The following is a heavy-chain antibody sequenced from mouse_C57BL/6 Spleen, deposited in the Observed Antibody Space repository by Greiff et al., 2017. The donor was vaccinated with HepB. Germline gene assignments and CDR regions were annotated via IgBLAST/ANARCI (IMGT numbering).Heavy chain of an antibody. CDR3: ARRDYGSSPAYYFDC. CDR1: GYTFTSYW. CDR2: INPSSGYS. Sequence: VQLQQSGAELAKPGASVKLSCKASGYTFTSYWMHWVKQRPGQGLEWIGYINPSSGYSKYNQKVKDKATLTADKSSSTYYMQLRSLTYEDSAVYYCARRDYGSSPAYYFDCWGQGTTLTVSS. D-gene: IGHD1-1*01. J-gene: IGHJ2*01. V-gene: IGHV1-7*01.